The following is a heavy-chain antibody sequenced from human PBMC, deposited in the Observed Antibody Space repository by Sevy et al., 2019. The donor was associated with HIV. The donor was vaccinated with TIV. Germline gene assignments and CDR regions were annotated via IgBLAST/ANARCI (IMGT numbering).Heavy chain of an antibody. J-gene: IGHJ4*02. CDR2: ISAYNGNT. CDR1: GYTFTSYG. V-gene: IGHV1-18*01. CDR3: ARDHRGVLEWLGSSDY. Sequence: ATVKVSCKASGYTFTSYGISWVRQAPGQGLEWMGWISAYNGNTNYAQKLQGRVTMTTDTSTSTAYMELRSLRSDDTAVYYCARDHRGVLEWLGSSDYWGQGTLVTVSS. D-gene: IGHD3-3*01.